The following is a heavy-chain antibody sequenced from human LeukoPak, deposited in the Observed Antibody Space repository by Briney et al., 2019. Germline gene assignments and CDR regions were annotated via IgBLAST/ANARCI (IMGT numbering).Heavy chain of an antibody. CDR1: GFTVSSYW. D-gene: IGHD2-2*01. J-gene: IGHJ4*02. V-gene: IGHV3-74*03. CDR2: VNSDGSSL. CDR3: ASGVQGSSWIVN. Sequence: GGSLRLSCAASGFTVSSYWMHWVRQAPGKGLVWVSRVNSDGSSLTYVDSVKGRFTISRDNAKNTLYLQMNSLRAEDTAVYYCASGVQGSSWIVNWGQGTLVTVSS.